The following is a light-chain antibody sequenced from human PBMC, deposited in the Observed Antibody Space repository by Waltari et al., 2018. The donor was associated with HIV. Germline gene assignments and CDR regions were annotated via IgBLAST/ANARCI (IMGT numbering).Light chain of an antibody. Sequence: QSVLTQPPSASGPHGQRVTIACSGTTSNIGSTYVYWYRQSPCTAPKLFIYRNNQRPSRVPDRFSGSKSGTSASLAISGLRSEDEADYYCAAWDDSLSAVVFGGGTKLTVL. CDR3: AAWDDSLSAVV. J-gene: IGLJ2*01. CDR2: RNN. V-gene: IGLV1-47*01. CDR1: TSNIGSTY.